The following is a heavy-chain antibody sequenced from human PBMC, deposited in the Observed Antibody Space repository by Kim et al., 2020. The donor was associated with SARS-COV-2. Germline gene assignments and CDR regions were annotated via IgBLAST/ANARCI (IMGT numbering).Heavy chain of an antibody. CDR2: IKQDGSEK. D-gene: IGHD2-2*01. CDR1: GFTFSSYW. J-gene: IGHJ4*02. Sequence: GGSLRLSCAASGFTFSSYWMSWVRQAPGKGLEWVANIKQDGSEKYYVDSVKGRFTISRDNAKNSLYLQMNSLRAEDTAVYYCASKGGYCSSTSCAETDYWGQGNLVTVSS. V-gene: IGHV3-7*01. CDR3: ASKGGYCSSTSCAETDY.